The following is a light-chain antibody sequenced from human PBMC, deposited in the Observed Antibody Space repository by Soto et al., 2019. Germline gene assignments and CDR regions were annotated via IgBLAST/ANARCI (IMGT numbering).Light chain of an antibody. CDR1: QSVISY. J-gene: IGKJ2*01. Sequence: EIALTQSRATLSLSPGERATLPCRASQSVISYLAWYQQKPGQAPRLLIYDASNRATGIPARFSGSGSGTDFTLTISSLEPEDFAVYYCQQRSNWPPYTFGQGTKLEIK. V-gene: IGKV3-11*01. CDR3: QQRSNWPPYT. CDR2: DAS.